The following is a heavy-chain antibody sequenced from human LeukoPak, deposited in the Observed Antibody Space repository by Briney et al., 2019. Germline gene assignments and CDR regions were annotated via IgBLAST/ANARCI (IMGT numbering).Heavy chain of an antibody. D-gene: IGHD3-22*01. CDR2: IYFSGSA. V-gene: IGHV4-31*03. Sequence: PSQTLSLTCTVSGDSINSGGYYWSWIRQHPGKGLEWIGYIYFSGSAYYNPSLKSRVSISVDTSKNQFSLKLSAVTAADTAMHYCARNSDTSGYYFDYWGQGTLVTVSS. J-gene: IGHJ4*02. CDR3: ARNSDTSGYYFDY. CDR1: GDSINSGGYY.